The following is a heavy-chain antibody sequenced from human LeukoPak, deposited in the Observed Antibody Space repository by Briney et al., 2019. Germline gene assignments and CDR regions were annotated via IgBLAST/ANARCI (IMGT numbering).Heavy chain of an antibody. D-gene: IGHD3-22*01. Sequence: ASVKVSCKTSGYTFTCYGISWVRQAPGQGLEWMGWISAYNGNTNYAQKLQGRVTMTTDTSTSTAYMELRSLRSDDTAVYYCARDLGYYDNGGSDYGMDVWGQGTTVTVSS. J-gene: IGHJ6*02. CDR1: GYTFTCYG. CDR2: ISAYNGNT. V-gene: IGHV1-18*01. CDR3: ARDLGYYDNGGSDYGMDV.